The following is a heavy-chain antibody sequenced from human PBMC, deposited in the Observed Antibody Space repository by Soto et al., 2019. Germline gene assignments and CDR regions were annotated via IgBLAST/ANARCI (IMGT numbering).Heavy chain of an antibody. V-gene: IGHV4-59*01. Sequence: QVQLRASGPGLVKPSETLSLTCTVSIGSISSYYWSWIRQPPGKGLEWIGYIYYSGSTNYNPSLKSRVTISVDTSKNQFSLKLSSVTAAATAVYYCARQYGDYVRGAFDIWGQGTMVTGSS. CDR3: ARQYGDYVRGAFDI. D-gene: IGHD4-17*01. CDR2: IYYSGST. CDR1: IGSISSYY. J-gene: IGHJ3*02.